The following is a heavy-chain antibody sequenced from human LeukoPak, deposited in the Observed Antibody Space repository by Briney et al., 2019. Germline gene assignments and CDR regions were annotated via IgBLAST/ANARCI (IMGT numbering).Heavy chain of an antibody. Sequence: GGSLTLSCAASGFTVSSNYMSWVRQTPGKGLEWVSVIYSGGSTYYADSVKGRFTISRDNSKNTLYLQMNSLRAEDTSVYYCARGLTPYYPDAFDVWGQGTMVTVSS. CDR3: ARGLTPYYPDAFDV. CDR1: GFTVSSNY. CDR2: IYSGGST. J-gene: IGHJ3*01. D-gene: IGHD3-10*01. V-gene: IGHV3-66*01.